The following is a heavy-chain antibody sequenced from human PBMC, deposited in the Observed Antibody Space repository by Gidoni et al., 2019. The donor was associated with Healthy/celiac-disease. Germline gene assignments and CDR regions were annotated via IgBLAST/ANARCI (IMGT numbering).Heavy chain of an antibody. J-gene: IGHJ4*02. CDR1: GFTFSSYG. D-gene: IGHD6-19*01. CDR2: IWYDGSNK. CDR3: AREGAGYSSGWSPFKNYYFDY. Sequence: QVQLVESGGGVVQPGRSLRLSCAASGFTFSSYGMHWVRQAPGKGLEWVAVIWYDGSNKYYADSVKGRFTISRDNSKNTLYLQMNSLRAEDTAVYYCAREGAGYSSGWSPFKNYYFDYWGQGTLVTVSS. V-gene: IGHV3-33*01.